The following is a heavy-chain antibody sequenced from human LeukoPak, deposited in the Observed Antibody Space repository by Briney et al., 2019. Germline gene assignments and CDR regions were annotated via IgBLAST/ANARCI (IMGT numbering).Heavy chain of an antibody. CDR1: GYTFTSYG. D-gene: IGHD5-12*01. V-gene: IGHV1-2*02. Sequence: EASVKVSCKASGYTFTSYGISWVRQAPGQGLEWMGWINPNSGGTNYAQKFQGRVTMTRDTSISTAYMELSRLRSDDTAVYCCARAEVAVHPYYFDYWGQGTLVTVSS. CDR3: ARAEVAVHPYYFDY. J-gene: IGHJ4*02. CDR2: INPNSGGT.